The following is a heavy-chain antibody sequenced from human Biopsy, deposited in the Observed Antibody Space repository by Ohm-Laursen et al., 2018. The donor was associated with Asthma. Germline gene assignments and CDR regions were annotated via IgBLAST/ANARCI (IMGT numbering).Heavy chain of an antibody. V-gene: IGHV1-69*01. Sequence: GSSVKASCKASGGTFSRYAISWVRQAPGQGLEWMGGIIPVFGTSNYAQKFQGRVTFTADGSTSSAYMELSSLTSEDSAVYYCAREVSTADYGYYYFAMDVWGQGTTVTVSS. CDR2: IIPVFGTS. D-gene: IGHD4-17*01. J-gene: IGHJ6*02. CDR3: AREVSTADYGYYYFAMDV. CDR1: GGTFSRYA.